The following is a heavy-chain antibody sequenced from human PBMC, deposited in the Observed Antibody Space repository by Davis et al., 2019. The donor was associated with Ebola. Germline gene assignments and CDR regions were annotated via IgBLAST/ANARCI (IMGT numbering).Heavy chain of an antibody. Sequence: ASVKVSCKASGYTFTSYGISWVRQAPGQGLEWMGWISAYNGNTNYAQKLQGRVTMTTDTSTSTAYMELRSLRSDDTAVYYCARVAGTMIVVVIKGSNWFDPWGQGTLVTVSS. CDR1: GYTFTSYG. CDR2: ISAYNGNT. J-gene: IGHJ5*02. D-gene: IGHD3-22*01. CDR3: ARVAGTMIVVVIKGSNWFDP. V-gene: IGHV1-18*01.